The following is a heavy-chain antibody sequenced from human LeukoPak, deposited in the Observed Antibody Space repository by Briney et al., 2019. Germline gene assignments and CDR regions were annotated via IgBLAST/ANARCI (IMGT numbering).Heavy chain of an antibody. Sequence: ASVKVSCKASGYTFTSYGISWVRQAPGQGLEWMRWISAYNGNTNYAQKLQGRVTMTTDTSTSTAYMELRSLRSDDTAVYYCASHISSGSYSEGDYWGQGTLVTVSS. J-gene: IGHJ4*02. V-gene: IGHV1-18*01. D-gene: IGHD1-26*01. CDR1: GYTFTSYG. CDR2: ISAYNGNT. CDR3: ASHISSGSYSEGDY.